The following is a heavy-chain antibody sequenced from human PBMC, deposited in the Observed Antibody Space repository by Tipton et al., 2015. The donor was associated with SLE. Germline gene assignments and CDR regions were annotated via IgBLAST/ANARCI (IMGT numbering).Heavy chain of an antibody. J-gene: IGHJ6*03. V-gene: IGHV4-61*09. CDR1: GGSISSGSYF. CDR3: EGAATGTNYYMDV. CDR2: IYTSGST. D-gene: IGHD4-17*01. Sequence: LRLSCTVSGGSISSGSYFWGWIRQPAGKGLEWIGHIYTSGSTNYNPSLKSRVSLSVDTSKNQFSLRLSSVTAADTAVYYCEGAATGTNYYMDVWGKGTTVTVSS.